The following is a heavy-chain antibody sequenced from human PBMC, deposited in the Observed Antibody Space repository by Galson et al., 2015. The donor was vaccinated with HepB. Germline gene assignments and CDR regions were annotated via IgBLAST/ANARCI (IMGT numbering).Heavy chain of an antibody. J-gene: IGHJ4*02. CDR3: AKDLRYSRVCDY. Sequence: SLRLSCAASGFTFSSYGMHWVRQAPGKGLEWVAVISYDGSNKYYADSVKGRFTISRDNSKNTLYLQMNSLRAEDTAVYYCAKDLRYSRVCDYWGQGTLVTVSS. V-gene: IGHV3-30*18. CDR1: GFTFSSYG. CDR2: ISYDGSNK. D-gene: IGHD6-13*01.